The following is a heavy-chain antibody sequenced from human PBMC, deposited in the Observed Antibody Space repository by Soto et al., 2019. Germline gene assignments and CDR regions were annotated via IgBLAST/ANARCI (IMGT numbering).Heavy chain of an antibody. J-gene: IGHJ3*02. D-gene: IGHD4-17*01. V-gene: IGHV4-31*03. Sequence: SETLSLTCTVSGGSISSGGYYWSWIRQHPGKGLEWIGYIYYSGSTHYNPSLKGRVTISVDTSKNQFSLKLSSVTAADTAVYYCARDPTVVDAFDIWGQGTMVTVSS. CDR2: IYYSGST. CDR1: GGSISSGGYY. CDR3: ARDPTVVDAFDI.